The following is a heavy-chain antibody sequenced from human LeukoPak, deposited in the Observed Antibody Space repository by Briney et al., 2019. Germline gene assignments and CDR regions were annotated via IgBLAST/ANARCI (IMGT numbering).Heavy chain of an antibody. J-gene: IGHJ4*02. D-gene: IGHD2-15*01. V-gene: IGHV3-21*01. CDR2: ISSSSSYI. CDR3: AKDSDLHCSGGSCTNFDY. Sequence: GGSLRLSCTASGLTVSSYSMNWVRQAPGKGLEWVSSISSSSSYIYQTDSVKGRFTISRDNAKNSLYLQMNSLRAEDTAVYYCAKDSDLHCSGGSCTNFDYWGQGTLVTVSS. CDR1: GLTVSSYS.